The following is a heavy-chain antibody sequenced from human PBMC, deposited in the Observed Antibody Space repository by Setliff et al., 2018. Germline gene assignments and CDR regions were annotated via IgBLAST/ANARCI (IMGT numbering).Heavy chain of an antibody. D-gene: IGHD2-15*01. J-gene: IGHJ3*02. CDR3: VCFSWRGCSGDTCYSGDDSFDM. CDR1: GFTFSTYG. Sequence: GESLKISCAASGFTFSTYGMHWVRQAPGKGLEWVAYIWYDGSNKYYVDSVKGRFTVSRDNSKDTLYLQMNSLRVEDSAIYYCVCFSWRGCSGDTCYSGDDSFDMWGQGTVVTVS. CDR2: IWYDGSNK. V-gene: IGHV3-30*02.